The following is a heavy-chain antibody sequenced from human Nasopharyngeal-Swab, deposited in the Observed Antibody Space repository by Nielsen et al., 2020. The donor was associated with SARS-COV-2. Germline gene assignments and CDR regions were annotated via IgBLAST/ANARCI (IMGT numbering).Heavy chain of an antibody. CDR3: AVGYCSSSSCYREYFQH. CDR2: VYQSGET. Sequence: LETLSLTCSVSGYSISSGYYWAWIRQSPEKGLEWVATVYQSGETYYNPSLRSRVTISVDTSKSQFSLKLSSVTAADTAIYYCAVGYCSSSSCYREYFQHWGQGTLVTVSS. D-gene: IGHD2-2*01. V-gene: IGHV4-38-2*01. J-gene: IGHJ1*01. CDR1: GYSISSGYY.